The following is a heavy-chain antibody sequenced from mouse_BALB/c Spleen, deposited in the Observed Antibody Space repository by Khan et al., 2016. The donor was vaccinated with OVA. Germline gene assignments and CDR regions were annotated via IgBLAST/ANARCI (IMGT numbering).Heavy chain of an antibody. J-gene: IGHJ2*01. D-gene: IGHD1-1*01. CDR1: GFTFTSYG. CDR2: IGSDSNTI. V-gene: IGHV5-17*02. CDR3: ATSYFYGYYLDY. Sequence: VQLKESGGGLVQSGGSRKLSCAASGFTFTSYGMHWIRQAPEKGLEWVAYIGSDSNTIYYADTVKGRFTISRDNPKNTLFLQMTSLRSGDTAMYFCATSYFYGYYLDYWGQGTTLTVSS.